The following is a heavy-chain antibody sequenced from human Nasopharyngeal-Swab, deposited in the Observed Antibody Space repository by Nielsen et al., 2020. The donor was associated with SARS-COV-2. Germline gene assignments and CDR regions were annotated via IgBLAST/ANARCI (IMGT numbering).Heavy chain of an antibody. Sequence: GVLKISCSASGFIFKNYAMNWVRQAPGRGLEWVSAISGADDSTKYADSVKGRFTISRDNSKNTLDLQMNSLRAEDTAMYYCAKDRDSGDDSDDYYHYYGMDVWGQGTTVTVFS. V-gene: IGHV3-23*01. D-gene: IGHD5-12*01. CDR2: ISGADDST. CDR3: AKDRDSGDDSDDYYHYYGMDV. CDR1: GFIFKNYA. J-gene: IGHJ6*02.